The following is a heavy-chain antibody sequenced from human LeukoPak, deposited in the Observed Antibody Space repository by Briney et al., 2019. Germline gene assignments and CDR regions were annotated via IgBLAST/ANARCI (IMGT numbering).Heavy chain of an antibody. V-gene: IGHV3-48*03. CDR2: IGDSGSPI. J-gene: IGHJ4*02. CDR1: GFTFSSYE. Sequence: GGSLRLSCAASGFTFSSYEMNWVRQAPGKGLEWVSYIGDSGSPIYYADSVKGRFTISRDNAKNSLFLQMSSLRAEDTAVYYCARTFDSWGQGTLVTVSS. CDR3: ARTFDS.